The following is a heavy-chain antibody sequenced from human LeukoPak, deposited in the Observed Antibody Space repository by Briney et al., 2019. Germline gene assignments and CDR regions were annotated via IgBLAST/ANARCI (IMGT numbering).Heavy chain of an antibody. J-gene: IGHJ4*02. V-gene: IGHV3-23*01. CDR1: GFTFSNYA. D-gene: IGHD1-26*01. Sequence: PGGSLRLSCAASGFTFSNYAMSWVRQAPGKGLEWVSAISGSGGSTFYTDSVKGRFTISRDNSKNTLFLQMSSLRAEDTAVYYCAKDTRTFDYWGQGTLVTVSS. CDR3: AKDTRTFDY. CDR2: ISGSGGST.